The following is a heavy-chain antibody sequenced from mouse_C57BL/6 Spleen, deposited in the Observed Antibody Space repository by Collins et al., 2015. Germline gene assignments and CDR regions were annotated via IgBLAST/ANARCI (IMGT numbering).Heavy chain of an antibody. CDR3: ARVGGNSAWFAY. CDR2: INPYNGDT. J-gene: IGHJ3*01. Sequence: EVQLQQSGPELVKPGASVKISCKASGYSFTGYFMNWVMQSHGKSLEWIGRINPYNGDTFYNQKFKGKATLTVDKSSSTAHMELRSLASEDSAVYYCARVGGNSAWFAYWGQGTLVTVSA. CDR1: GYSFTGYF. V-gene: IGHV1-20*02. D-gene: IGHD2-1*01.